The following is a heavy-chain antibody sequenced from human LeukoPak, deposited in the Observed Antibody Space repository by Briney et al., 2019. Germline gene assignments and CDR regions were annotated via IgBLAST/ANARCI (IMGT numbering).Heavy chain of an antibody. D-gene: IGHD1-26*01. CDR2: IYSSGST. CDR1: GVSISSSNSY. Sequence: PSETLSLTCTVSGVSISSSNSYWGWIRQPPGKGLEWIGSIYSSGSTYYNASLQSRVTISIETSKSQISLRLNSVTAADTAMYYCAKSGGYGLIDYWGQGTLVTVSS. CDR3: AKSGGYGLIDY. V-gene: IGHV4-39*01. J-gene: IGHJ4*02.